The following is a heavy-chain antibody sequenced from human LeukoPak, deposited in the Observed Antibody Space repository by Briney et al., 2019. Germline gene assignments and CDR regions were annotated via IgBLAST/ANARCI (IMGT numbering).Heavy chain of an antibody. D-gene: IGHD5-24*01. CDR1: GYTFTSYY. V-gene: IGHV1-46*01. Sequence: ASVKVSCKASGYTFTSYYMHWVRQAPGQGLEWMGIINPSGGSTSYAQKFQGGVTMTRDTSTSTVYMELSSLRSEDTAVYYCARDGPTLTGEKAEGDAFDIWGQGTMVTVSS. J-gene: IGHJ3*02. CDR2: INPSGGST. CDR3: ARDGPTLTGEKAEGDAFDI.